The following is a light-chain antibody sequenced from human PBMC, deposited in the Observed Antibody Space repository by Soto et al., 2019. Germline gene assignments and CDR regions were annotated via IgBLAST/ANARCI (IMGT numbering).Light chain of an antibody. V-gene: IGLV9-49*01. CDR2: VGTGGIVG. Sequence: QLVLTQPPSASDSLGASVTLTCTLSSGYSNFKVDWYQQRPGKGPRFVMRVGTGGIVGSKGDGIPDRFSVLGSGLNRYLTIKNIQEEDASAYHCGADHGSGSNFVLFGGGTQLTVL. CDR1: SGYSNFK. J-gene: IGLJ2*01. CDR3: GADHGSGSNFVL.